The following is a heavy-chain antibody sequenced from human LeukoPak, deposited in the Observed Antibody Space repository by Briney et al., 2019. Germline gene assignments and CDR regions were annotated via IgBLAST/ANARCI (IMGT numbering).Heavy chain of an antibody. CDR2: ITGDGDST. Sequence: GGSLRLSCAASGFTFDDYAMHWVRQAPGKGPEWVSLITGDGDSTYYADSVKGRFTISRDNSKNSLYLQVNSLRTEDTALYYCAKEAVVGARYYFDYWGQGSLVTVSS. J-gene: IGHJ4*02. V-gene: IGHV3-43*02. CDR1: GFTFDDYA. CDR3: AKEAVVGARYYFDY. D-gene: IGHD1-26*01.